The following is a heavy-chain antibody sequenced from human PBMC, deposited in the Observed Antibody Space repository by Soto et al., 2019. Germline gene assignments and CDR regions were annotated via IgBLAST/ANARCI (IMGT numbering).Heavy chain of an antibody. CDR1: GFTFSSFG. D-gene: IGHD1-1*01. Sequence: QVQVVESGGGVVQPGRSLRLSCAASGFTFSSFGMHWVRQAPGKGLEWVAVIWHDGKNKYYADSAKGRFTISRDNSKNTLYLQMNSLRAEDTAVYYCAREPGNDEAMDYWGQGTLVTVSS. V-gene: IGHV3-33*01. CDR3: AREPGNDEAMDY. CDR2: IWHDGKNK. J-gene: IGHJ4*02.